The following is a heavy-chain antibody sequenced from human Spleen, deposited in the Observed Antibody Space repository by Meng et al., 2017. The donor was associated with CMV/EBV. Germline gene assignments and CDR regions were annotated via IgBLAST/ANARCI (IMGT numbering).Heavy chain of an antibody. CDR3: ARAGIAGFDY. D-gene: IGHD6-13*01. J-gene: IGHJ4*02. Sequence: GESLKISCAASGFTFSYYGIHWVRQAPGKGLEWVAFIRFDGTNKYYADSVRGRFTISRDNSKNTLYLQMNSLRGEDTAVYYCARAGIAGFDYWGQGTLVTVSS. V-gene: IGHV3-30*02. CDR2: IRFDGTNK. CDR1: GFTFSYYG.